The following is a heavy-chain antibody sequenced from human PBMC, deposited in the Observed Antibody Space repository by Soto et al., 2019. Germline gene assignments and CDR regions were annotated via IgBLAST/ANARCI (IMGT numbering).Heavy chain of an antibody. Sequence: GESLKISCKGSGYSFTSYWIGWVRQMPGKGLEWMGIIYPGDSDTRYSPSFQGQVTISADKSISTAYLQWSSLKASDTAMYYCARPGRIAAAGTLGEFDYWGQGTLVTVSS. D-gene: IGHD6-13*01. CDR1: GYSFTSYW. CDR2: IYPGDSDT. V-gene: IGHV5-51*01. CDR3: ARPGRIAAAGTLGEFDY. J-gene: IGHJ4*02.